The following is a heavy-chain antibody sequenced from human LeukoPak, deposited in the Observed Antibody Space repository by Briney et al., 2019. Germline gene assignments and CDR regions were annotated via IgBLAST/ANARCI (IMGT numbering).Heavy chain of an antibody. J-gene: IGHJ4*02. Sequence: GGSLRLSCAASEFSVGSNYMTWVRQAPGKGLEWVSLIYSGGSTYYADSVKGRFTISRDNSKNTLYLQMNSLRAEDTAVYYCARVSPNTVTTLQYFDYWGQGTLVTVSS. D-gene: IGHD4-17*01. CDR1: EFSVGSNY. V-gene: IGHV3-66*01. CDR3: ARVSPNTVTTLQYFDY. CDR2: IYSGGST.